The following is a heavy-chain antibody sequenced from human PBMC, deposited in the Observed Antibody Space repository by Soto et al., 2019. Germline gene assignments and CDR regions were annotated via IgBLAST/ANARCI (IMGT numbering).Heavy chain of an antibody. Sequence: ASVKVSCKASGYTFTNYYIHWVRQAPGQGLEWMGIINPSGGSTNYAQKFQGRVTMTRDTSTSTVYMELSSLRSEDTAVYYCARESDSSSSGGIFGYWGQGTLVTVSS. D-gene: IGHD6-6*01. J-gene: IGHJ4*02. CDR1: GYTFTNYY. CDR3: ARESDSSSSGGIFGY. V-gene: IGHV1-46*01. CDR2: INPSGGST.